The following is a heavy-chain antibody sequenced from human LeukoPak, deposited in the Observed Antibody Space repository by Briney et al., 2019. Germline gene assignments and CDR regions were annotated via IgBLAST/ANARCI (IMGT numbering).Heavy chain of an antibody. CDR3: AKSRGSLAMATDY. V-gene: IGHV3-30*18. J-gene: IGHJ4*02. Sequence: GGSLRLSCAASGFTFNNYGMHWVRQAPGKGLEWVAVISYDGTYKYYADSVKGRFTISRDNSKNTLYLQMNSLRAEDTAVYYCAKSRGSLAMATDYWGQGTLVTVSS. D-gene: IGHD5-24*01. CDR1: GFTFNNYG. CDR2: ISYDGTYK.